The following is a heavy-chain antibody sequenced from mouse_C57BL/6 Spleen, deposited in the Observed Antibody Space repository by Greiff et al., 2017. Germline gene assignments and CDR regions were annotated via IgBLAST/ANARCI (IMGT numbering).Heavy chain of an antibody. CDR2: INPYNGDT. Sequence: VQLQQSGPELVKPGDSVKISCKASGYSFTGYFMNWVMQSHGKSLAWIGRINPYNGDTFYNQKFKGKATLTVDKSSSTAHMELRSLTSEDSAVYYCARDDGYYWYCDVWGTGTTVTVSS. CDR1: GYSFTGYF. J-gene: IGHJ1*03. V-gene: IGHV1-20*01. D-gene: IGHD2-3*01. CDR3: ARDDGYYWYCDV.